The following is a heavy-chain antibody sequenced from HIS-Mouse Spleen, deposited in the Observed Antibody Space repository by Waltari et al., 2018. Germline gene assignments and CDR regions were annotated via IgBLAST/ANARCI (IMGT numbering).Heavy chain of an antibody. CDR3: AREIPYSSSWYDWYFDL. V-gene: IGHV4-39*07. J-gene: IGHJ2*01. CDR1: GGSISSSSYY. CDR2: IYYGGGT. D-gene: IGHD6-13*01. Sequence: QLQLQESGPGLVKPSETLSLTCTVSGGSISSSSYYWGWIRQPPGKGLEWIGSIYYGGGTTYNPSLKSRVTISVDTSKNQFSLKLSSVTAADTAVYYCAREIPYSSSWYDWYFDLWGRGTLVTVSS.